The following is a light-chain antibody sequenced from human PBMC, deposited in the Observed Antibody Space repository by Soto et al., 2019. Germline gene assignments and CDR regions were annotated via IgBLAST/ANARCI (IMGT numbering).Light chain of an antibody. CDR2: DAS. CDR1: QDIANY. Sequence: DIQMTQSPSSLSASVGDRVTITCQASQDIANYLNWYQQKAGRAPKFLIYDASNLETGVPSRFSGSGSGTDFTLPISSLQPEDIATYYCQQYDNLPLNFGGGTKVDI. CDR3: QQYDNLPLN. V-gene: IGKV1-33*01. J-gene: IGKJ4*01.